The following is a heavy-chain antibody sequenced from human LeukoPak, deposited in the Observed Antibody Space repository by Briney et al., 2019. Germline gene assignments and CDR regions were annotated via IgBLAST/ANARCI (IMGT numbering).Heavy chain of an antibody. D-gene: IGHD6-19*01. V-gene: IGHV3-21*04. Sequence: NPGGSLRLSCEASGLTFNKYWMTWVRQAPGKGLEWVSSISSSSSYIYYADSVKGRFTISRDTSKNTVSLQMNSLRAEDTAVYYCAGDKTTGGWYEFDYWGQGTLVTVSS. CDR1: GLTFNKYW. CDR3: AGDKTTGGWYEFDY. CDR2: ISSSSSYI. J-gene: IGHJ4*02.